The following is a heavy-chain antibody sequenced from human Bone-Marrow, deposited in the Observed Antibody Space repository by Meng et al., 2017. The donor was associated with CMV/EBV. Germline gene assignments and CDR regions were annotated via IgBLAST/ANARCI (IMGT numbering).Heavy chain of an antibody. D-gene: IGHD3-3*01. V-gene: IGHV3-7*01. CDR2: IKQDGSEK. J-gene: IGHJ6*02. CDR1: GFTFNTYW. Sequence: GGSLRLSCVASGFTFNTYWMSWVRQAPGKGLEWVANIKQDGSEKYYVGSVKGRFTISRDNAKNSLYLQMNSLRAEDTAVYYCARYDFWSGYPAAYYYGMDVRGQGTTVTVSS. CDR3: ARYDFWSGYPAAYYYGMDV.